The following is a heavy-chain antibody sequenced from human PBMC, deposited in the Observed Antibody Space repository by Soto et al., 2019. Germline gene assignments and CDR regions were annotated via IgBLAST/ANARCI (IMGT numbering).Heavy chain of an antibody. CDR3: AKEGNRVRVPAY. CDR2: ISGTGGST. V-gene: IGHV3-23*01. Sequence: EVQLLESGGGLVQPGGSLRLSCAASGFTFSNYVLSWVRQAPGKGLECVSAISGTGGSTYYADSVKGRFTISRDNSKNTLYVQMNSLRVEDKAVDYWAKEGNRVRVPAYWGQGTLVTVSS. D-gene: IGHD3-22*01. J-gene: IGHJ4*02. CDR1: GFTFSNYV.